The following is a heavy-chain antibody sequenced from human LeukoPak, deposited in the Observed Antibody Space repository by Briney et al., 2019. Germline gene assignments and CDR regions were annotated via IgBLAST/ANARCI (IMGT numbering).Heavy chain of an antibody. V-gene: IGHV3-23*01. D-gene: IGHD6-13*01. CDR3: AKPISSSWYYFVY. CDR2: ISGSGGST. J-gene: IGHJ4*02. CDR1: GFTFSSYW. Sequence: GGSLRLSCAASGFTFSSYWMSWVRQAPGKGLEWVSAISGSGGSTYYADSVKGRFTISRDNSKNTLYLQMNSLRAEDTAVYYCAKPISSSWYYFVYWGQGTLVTVSS.